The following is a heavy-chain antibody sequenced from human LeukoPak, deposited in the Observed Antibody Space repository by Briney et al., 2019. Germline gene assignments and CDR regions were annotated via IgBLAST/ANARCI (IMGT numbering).Heavy chain of an antibody. Sequence: SETLSLTCTVSGYSISSGYYWGWIRQPPGKGLEWIGSIYHSGSTYYNPSLKSRVTISVDTSKNQFSLKLSSVTAADTAVYYCAGEAYDFWSGFDDPWGQGTLVTVSS. V-gene: IGHV4-38-2*02. CDR3: AGEAYDFWSGFDDP. CDR1: GYSISSGYY. CDR2: IYHSGST. D-gene: IGHD3-3*01. J-gene: IGHJ5*02.